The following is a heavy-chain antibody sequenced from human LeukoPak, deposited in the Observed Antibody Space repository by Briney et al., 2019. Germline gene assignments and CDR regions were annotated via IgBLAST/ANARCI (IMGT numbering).Heavy chain of an antibody. Sequence: SETLSLTCAVSGGSISSGGYSWSWIRQPPGKGLEWIGYIYHSGSTYYNPSLKSRVTISVDRSKNQFSLKLSSVTAADTAVYYCARQRGYSYGAHFDYWGQGTPVTVSS. CDR1: GGSISSGGYS. CDR2: IYHSGST. J-gene: IGHJ4*02. V-gene: IGHV4-30-2*01. D-gene: IGHD5-18*01. CDR3: ARQRGYSYGAHFDY.